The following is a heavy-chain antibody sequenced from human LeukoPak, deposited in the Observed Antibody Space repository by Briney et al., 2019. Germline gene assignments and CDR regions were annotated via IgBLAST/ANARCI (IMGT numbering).Heavy chain of an antibody. CDR2: IRYDGSNK. J-gene: IGHJ6*03. V-gene: IGHV3-30*02. CDR1: GFTFSSYG. D-gene: IGHD6-6*01. Sequence: GGSLRLSCAASGFTFSSYGMHWVRQAPGKGLEWVAFIRYDGSNKYYADSVKGRFTISRDNSKNTLYLQMNSLRAEDTAVYYCAKSRASDESLYYYYYMDVWGKGTTVTVSS. CDR3: AKSRASDESLYYYYYMDV.